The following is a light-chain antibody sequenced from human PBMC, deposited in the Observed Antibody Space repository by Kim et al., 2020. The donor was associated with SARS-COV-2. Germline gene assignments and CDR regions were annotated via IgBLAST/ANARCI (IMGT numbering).Light chain of an antibody. CDR1: QRVSSSY. V-gene: IGKV3-20*01. J-gene: IGKJ2*01. CDR3: QQYGSSPYT. Sequence: LSQGERATLSCRASQRVSSSYLAWYQQKPGQAPRLLIYGASSRATGIPDRFSGSGSGTDFTLTISRLEPEDFAVYYCQQYGSSPYTFGQGTKLEI. CDR2: GAS.